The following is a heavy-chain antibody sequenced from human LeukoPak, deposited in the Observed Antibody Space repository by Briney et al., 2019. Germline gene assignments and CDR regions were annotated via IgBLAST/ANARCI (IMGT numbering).Heavy chain of an antibody. CDR3: AINYYDSSGFLPFSY. D-gene: IGHD3-22*01. CDR2: IIPIFGTA. J-gene: IGHJ4*02. Sequence: SVKVSCKASGGTFSSYAISWVRQAPGQGLEWMGRIIPIFGTANYAQKFQGRVTITTDESTSTAYMELSSLRSEDTAVYYCAINYYDSSGFLPFSYWGQGTLVTVSS. V-gene: IGHV1-69*05. CDR1: GGTFSSYA.